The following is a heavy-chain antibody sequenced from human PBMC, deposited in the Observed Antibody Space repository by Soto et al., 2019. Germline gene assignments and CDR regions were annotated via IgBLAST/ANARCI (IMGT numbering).Heavy chain of an antibody. CDR3: ARGLSYDSSGYYPYNWFDP. V-gene: IGHV1-2*04. J-gene: IGHJ5*02. CDR2: INPNSGGT. Sequence: ASVKVSCKASGYTFTGYYMHWVRQAPGQGLEWMGWINPNSGGTNYAQKFQGWVTMTRDTSISTAHMELSRLRSDDTAVYYCARGLSYDSSGYYPYNWFDPWGQGTLVNVSS. D-gene: IGHD3-22*01. CDR1: GYTFTGYY.